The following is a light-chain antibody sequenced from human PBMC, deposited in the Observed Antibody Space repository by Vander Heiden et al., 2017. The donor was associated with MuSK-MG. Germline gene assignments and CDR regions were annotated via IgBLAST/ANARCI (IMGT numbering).Light chain of an antibody. Sequence: QSALTQPASVSASPGQSITISCTGTSSDIGGYNYVSWYQQHAGKVPKLLIYDVSIRPSGVSNRFSASKSGNTAFLTISGLQAEDDADYYCTSYTSSHTWVFGGGTKLTVL. CDR1: SSDIGGYNY. V-gene: IGLV2-14*01. J-gene: IGLJ2*01. CDR2: DVS. CDR3: TSYTSSHTWV.